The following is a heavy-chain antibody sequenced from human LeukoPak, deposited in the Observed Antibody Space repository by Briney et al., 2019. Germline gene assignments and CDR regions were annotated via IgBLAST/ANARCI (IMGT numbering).Heavy chain of an antibody. V-gene: IGHV4-34*01. CDR2: INHSGST. CDR3: ARGIETGYHY. J-gene: IGHJ4*02. CDR1: GGSFSGYY. Sequence: RSSETLSLTCAVYGGSFSGYYWSWIRQPPGKGLEWIGEINHSGSTNYNPSLKSRVTISVDTSKNQFSLKLSSVTAADTAVYYCARGIETGYHYWGQGTLVTVSS. D-gene: IGHD3-16*02.